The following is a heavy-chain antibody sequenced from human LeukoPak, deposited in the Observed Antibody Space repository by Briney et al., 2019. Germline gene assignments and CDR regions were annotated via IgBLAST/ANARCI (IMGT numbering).Heavy chain of an antibody. D-gene: IGHD3-22*01. V-gene: IGHV3-30*01. Sequence: GRSLRLSCAASGFTFSSYAMHWVRQAPGKGLEWVAVISYDGSNKYYADSVKGRFTISRDNSKNTLYLQMNSLRAEDTAVYYCARDRYYYDSSGYRTTSFDYWGQGTLVTVSS. CDR3: ARDRYYYDSSGYRTTSFDY. CDR2: ISYDGSNK. CDR1: GFTFSSYA. J-gene: IGHJ4*02.